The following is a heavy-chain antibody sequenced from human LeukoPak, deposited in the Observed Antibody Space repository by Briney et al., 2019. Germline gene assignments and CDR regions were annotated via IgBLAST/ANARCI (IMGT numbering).Heavy chain of an antibody. CDR3: ARIPGDRPDD. V-gene: IGHV4-59*01. CDR2: MYFGERT. Sequence: SETLSLTCAVSGASMTSYYWTWIRQPPGKGLEWVGYMYFGERTNYNPSLKNRATISIDTSKKQFSLNLKSVTAADTAVYYCARIPGDRPDDWGQGTLVTVS. J-gene: IGHJ4*02. CDR1: GASMTSYY. D-gene: IGHD7-27*01.